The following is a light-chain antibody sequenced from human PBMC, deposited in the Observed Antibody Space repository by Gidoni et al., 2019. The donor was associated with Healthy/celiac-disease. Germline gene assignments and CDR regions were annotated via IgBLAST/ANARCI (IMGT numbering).Light chain of an antibody. CDR3: QPYYSTLWT. J-gene: IGKJ1*01. Sequence: DIVMTQSPDSLAVSLGERATINCKSSQSVLYSSNNKNYLAWYQQKPGQPPKLLIYWASTRESGVPDRFSGRGSGPDFTLTISSLQAEDVAVYYCQPYYSTLWTFGQGTKVEIK. CDR1: QSVLYSSNNKNY. CDR2: WAS. V-gene: IGKV4-1*01.